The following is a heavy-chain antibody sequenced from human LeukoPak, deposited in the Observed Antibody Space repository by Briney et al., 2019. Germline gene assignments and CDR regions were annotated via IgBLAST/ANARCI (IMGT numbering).Heavy chain of an antibody. CDR2: IIPILGIA. V-gene: IGHV1-69*04. Sequence: ASVKVSCKASGGTFSSYAISWVRQAPGQGLEWMGRIIPILGIANYAQKFRGRVTITADKSTSTAYMELSSLRSEDTAVYYCAREYLYSSSWRIVDPWGQGTLVTVSS. J-gene: IGHJ5*02. CDR1: GGTFSSYA. D-gene: IGHD6-13*01. CDR3: AREYLYSSSWRIVDP.